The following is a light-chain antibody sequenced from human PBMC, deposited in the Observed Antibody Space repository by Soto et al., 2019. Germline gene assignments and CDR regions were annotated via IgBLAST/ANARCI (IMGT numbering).Light chain of an antibody. V-gene: IGKV3-11*01. CDR1: QSVTTY. CDR3: QQRSNWPLIT. J-gene: IGKJ5*01. Sequence: PGERATLSCRASQSVTTYLAWYQQKPGQAPRLLIYDASNRATGIPARFSGSGSGTDFTLTISSLQPEDFSVYFCQQRSNWPLITFGQGTRLEIK. CDR2: DAS.